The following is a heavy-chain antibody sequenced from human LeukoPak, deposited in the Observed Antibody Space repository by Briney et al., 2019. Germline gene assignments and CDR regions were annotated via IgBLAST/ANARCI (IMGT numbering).Heavy chain of an antibody. CDR3: ARDNAGYGDPRANAFDI. D-gene: IGHD4-17*01. V-gene: IGHV3-30*04. CDR2: ISYDGSNK. Sequence: GGSLRLSCAASGFTFSSYAMHWVRQAPGKWLEWVAVISYDGSNKYYADSVKGRFTISRDNSKNTLYLQMNSLRAGDTAVYYCARDNAGYGDPRANAFDIWGQGTMVTVSS. CDR1: GFTFSSYA. J-gene: IGHJ3*02.